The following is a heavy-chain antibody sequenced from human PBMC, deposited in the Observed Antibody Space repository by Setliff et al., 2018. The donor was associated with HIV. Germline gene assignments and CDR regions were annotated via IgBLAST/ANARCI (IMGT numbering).Heavy chain of an antibody. J-gene: IGHJ3*02. CDR3: ARASVGATGLYAFDM. V-gene: IGHV4-61*09. D-gene: IGHD1-26*01. Sequence: LSLTCTVSGGSISSGAYYWSWIRQPAGKGLDWIGHIYTSGSTNYNPSLKSRVTISVDTSKNQFSLRLRSVTAADTAFYYCARASVGATGLYAFDMRGQGTMVTVSS. CDR2: IYTSGST. CDR1: GGSISSGAYY.